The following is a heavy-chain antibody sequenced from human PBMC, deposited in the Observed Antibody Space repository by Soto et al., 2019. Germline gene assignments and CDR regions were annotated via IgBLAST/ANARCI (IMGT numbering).Heavy chain of an antibody. J-gene: IGHJ6*02. CDR2: IIPILNSP. CDR3: AREAPYCTSATCHKFYDMDV. CDR1: GGTFGSYA. V-gene: IGHV1-69*01. D-gene: IGHD2-2*01. Sequence: QVQLVQSGAEVKKPGSSVKVSCKASGGTFGSYAITWVRRAPGQGLEWLGGIIPILNSPAYAQKFQARLVIIADEIKNTAYMELNSMRFDDTAVYYCAREAPYCTSATCHKFYDMDVWGQGTTVTVAS.